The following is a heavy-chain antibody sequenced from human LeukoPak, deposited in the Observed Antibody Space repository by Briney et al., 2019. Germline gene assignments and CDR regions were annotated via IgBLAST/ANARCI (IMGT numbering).Heavy chain of an antibody. CDR3: ATTSKGIYTASDFFACDI. CDR2: ISYDGSTK. V-gene: IGHV3-30*03. D-gene: IGHD5-12*01. J-gene: IGHJ3*02. CDR1: GFTFSSYG. Sequence: GGTLRLSCAASGFTFSSYGMHWVRQAPGKGLEWVAVISYDGSTKNFADSVRGRFTISRDNSKTKVYLQMNSLRDDDTAVYYCATTSKGIYTASDFFACDIWGQGTMVTVSS.